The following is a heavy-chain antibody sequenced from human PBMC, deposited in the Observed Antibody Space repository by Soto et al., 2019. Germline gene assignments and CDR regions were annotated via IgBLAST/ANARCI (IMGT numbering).Heavy chain of an antibody. CDR1: GFTFKGYY. CDR2: ISTYNGIT. Sequence: QIQLVQSGAEVKKPGASVKVSCKTSGFTFKGYYIYWARQAPGQGLELMGWISTYNGITQYTESLQDRVTMTIETSASTAHLELRSLTSEDTAVYFCVRGDTYYSEWYFQYWGQGTLVIVSS. V-gene: IGHV1-18*01. CDR3: VRGDTYYSEWYFQY. D-gene: IGHD2-21*01. J-gene: IGHJ4*02.